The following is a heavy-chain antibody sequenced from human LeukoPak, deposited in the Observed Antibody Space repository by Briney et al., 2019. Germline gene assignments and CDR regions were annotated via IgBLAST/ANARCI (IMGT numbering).Heavy chain of an antibody. CDR1: GFTFSHSA. D-gene: IGHD6-19*01. J-gene: IGHJ4*01. CDR2: LSGSGFTT. Sequence: TGGSLRLSCAASGFTFSHSAMSGVRQAPGKGLEGVSTLSGSGFTTYYADSVKGRFTIPRDNSKHTRYLQMNSLRAEDTAVYYCAKGIYSSGWSYFDYWGHGTLVTVSS. CDR3: AKGIYSSGWSYFDY. V-gene: IGHV3-23*01.